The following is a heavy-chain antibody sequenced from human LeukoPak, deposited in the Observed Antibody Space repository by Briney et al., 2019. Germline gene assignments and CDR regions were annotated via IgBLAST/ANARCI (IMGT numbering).Heavy chain of an antibody. V-gene: IGHV1-69*06. Sequence: ASVKVSCKASGGTFSSYAISWVRQAPGQGLEWMGGIIPIIGTANYAQKFQGRVTITADKSTSTAYMELSSLRSEDTAVYYCASDNVDIVARSIDHNWFDPWGQGTLVTVSS. J-gene: IGHJ5*02. CDR1: GGTFSSYA. D-gene: IGHD5-12*01. CDR2: IIPIIGTA. CDR3: ASDNVDIVARSIDHNWFDP.